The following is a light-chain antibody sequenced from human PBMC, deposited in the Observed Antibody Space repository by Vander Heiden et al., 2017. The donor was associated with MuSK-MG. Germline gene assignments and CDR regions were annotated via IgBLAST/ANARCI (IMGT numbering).Light chain of an antibody. J-gene: IGKJ5*01. CDR3: QQRSNWPPIT. Sequence: EIVLTQSPATLSLSPGERATLSCRASQSVSSYLAWYQQKPGQAPRLLIYDASNRATGIPARFSGSGSGTDFTLTISSLEPEDFAVYYCQQRSNWPPITFGQGTRLXIK. CDR2: DAS. V-gene: IGKV3-11*01. CDR1: QSVSSY.